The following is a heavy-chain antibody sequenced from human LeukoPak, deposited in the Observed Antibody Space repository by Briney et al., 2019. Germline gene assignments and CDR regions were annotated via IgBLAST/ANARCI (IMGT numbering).Heavy chain of an antibody. J-gene: IGHJ4*02. CDR2: IYSSVST. D-gene: IGHD3-9*01. Sequence: SETLSLAFSISGRSISCGGYAWSWIRRPPGEGLEWLWYIYSSVSTYDNPSLKSRVTISVDRSKNQFSLKLGSVTAADTAVYYCARAVNSRYFDWIRGFDYWGQGTLVTVSS. CDR1: GRSISCGGYA. V-gene: IGHV4-30-2*01. CDR3: ARAVNSRYFDWIRGFDY.